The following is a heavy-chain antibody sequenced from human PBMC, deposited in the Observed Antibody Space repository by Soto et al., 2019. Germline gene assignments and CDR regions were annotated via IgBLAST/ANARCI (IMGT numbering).Heavy chain of an antibody. CDR3: ARASTVVVAAQALWAFDI. J-gene: IGHJ3*02. Sequence: QVQLQESGPGLVKPSETLSLTCTVSGGSVSSGSYYWSWIRQPPGKGLEWIGYIYYSGSTNYNPSLKSRVTISVDTSKNQFSLKLSSVTAADTAVYYCARASTVVVAAQALWAFDIWGQGTMVTVSS. CDR2: IYYSGST. V-gene: IGHV4-61*01. D-gene: IGHD2-15*01. CDR1: GGSVSSGSYY.